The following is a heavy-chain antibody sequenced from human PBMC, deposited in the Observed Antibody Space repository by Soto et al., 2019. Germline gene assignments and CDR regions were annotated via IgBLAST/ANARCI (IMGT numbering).Heavy chain of an antibody. CDR2: ISYDGSNK. D-gene: IGHD5-12*01. J-gene: IGHJ5*02. V-gene: IGHV3-30*18. CDR1: GFTFSSYG. CDR3: AKDQGVAERFDP. Sequence: QVQLVESGGGVVQPGRSLRLSCAASGFTFSSYGMHWVRQAPGKGLEWVAVISYDGSNKYYADSVKGRFTISRDNSKNTLYLQMNSLRAEDTAVYYCAKDQGVAERFDPWGQGTLVTVSS.